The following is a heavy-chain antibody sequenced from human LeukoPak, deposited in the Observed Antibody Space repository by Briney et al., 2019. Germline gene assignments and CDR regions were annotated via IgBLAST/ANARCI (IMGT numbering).Heavy chain of an antibody. CDR1: GGSFSGYY. V-gene: IGHV4-34*01. CDR2: INHSGST. CDR3: ARGAPMTTIDY. Sequence: SETLSLTCAVYGGSFSGYYWSWIRQPPGKGLEWIGEINHSGSTNYNPSLKSRVTILVDTSKNQFSLKLSSVTGADTAVYYCARGAPMTTIDYWGQGTLVTVSS. D-gene: IGHD4-11*01. J-gene: IGHJ4*02.